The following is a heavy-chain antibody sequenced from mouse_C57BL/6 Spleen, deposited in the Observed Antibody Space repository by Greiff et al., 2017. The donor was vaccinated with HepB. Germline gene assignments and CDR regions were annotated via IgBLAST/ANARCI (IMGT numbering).Heavy chain of an antibody. CDR1: GEKLNSDG. CDR2: IDPSYSYT. CDR3: ARLRRGGYFDV. J-gene: IGHJ1*03. V-gene: IGHV1-50*01. D-gene: IGHD2-12*01. Sequence: GEERGKKGEEGKREGKEEGEKLNSDGRRRGKQRTGQGGEWGGGIDPSYSYTNYNQKFKGKATLTVDTSSSTAYMQLSSLTSEDSAVYYCARLRRGGYFDVWGTGTTVTVSS.